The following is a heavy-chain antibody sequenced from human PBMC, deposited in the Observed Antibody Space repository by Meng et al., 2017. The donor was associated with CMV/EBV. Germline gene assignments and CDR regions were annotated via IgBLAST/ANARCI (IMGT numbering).Heavy chain of an antibody. CDR1: GFTVSSNY. D-gene: IGHD3-3*01. V-gene: IGHV3-66*03. Sequence: GESLKISCAASGFTVSSNYMSWVRQAPGKGLEWVSIIYGCGSTYYADSVKGRFTISRDNSKNTLYLQVNSLRAEDTAVYYCASRYDFWSGYYYYGMDVWGQGSTVTVSS. CDR2: IYGCGST. CDR3: ASRYDFWSGYYYYGMDV. J-gene: IGHJ6*02.